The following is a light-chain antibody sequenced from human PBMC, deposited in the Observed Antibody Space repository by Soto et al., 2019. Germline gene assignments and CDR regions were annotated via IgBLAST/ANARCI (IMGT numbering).Light chain of an antibody. Sequence: DIQMTQSPSSLSASVGDRVTITCRASRSISSYLNWYQQKPGKAPKLLIYDASSLESGVPSRFSGSGSGTELTITISSLQPDDFATYYCQHYNSYSEAFGQGTKVDIK. CDR2: DAS. CDR3: QHYNSYSEA. V-gene: IGKV1-5*01. J-gene: IGKJ1*01. CDR1: RSISSY.